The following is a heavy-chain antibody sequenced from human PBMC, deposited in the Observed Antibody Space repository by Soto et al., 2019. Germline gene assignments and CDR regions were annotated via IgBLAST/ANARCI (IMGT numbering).Heavy chain of an antibody. CDR2: IYSGGTT. Sequence: VQLVESGGGLIQPGGSLRLSCAASGFTVSTNYMSWVRQAPGKGLEWVSVIYSGGTTYFADSVKGRFTISRDNSKNTLYLQMSIMRAEDTAVYFCSRAASYYGLDVWGQGTTVTVSS. CDR3: SRAASYYGLDV. V-gene: IGHV3-53*01. J-gene: IGHJ6*02. CDR1: GFTVSTNY.